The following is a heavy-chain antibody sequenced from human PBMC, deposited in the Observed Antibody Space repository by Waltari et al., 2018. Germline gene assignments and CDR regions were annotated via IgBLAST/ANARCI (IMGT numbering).Heavy chain of an antibody. D-gene: IGHD6-13*01. CDR1: GYTFTSYA. V-gene: IGHV1-3*01. J-gene: IGHJ4*02. CDR3: AREAAAGTSFDY. CDR2: INAGNGNT. Sequence: QVQLVQSGAEVKKPGASVKVSCKASGYTFTSYAMHWVRQAPGQRLEWMGWINAGNGNTKYSQKFQGRVTITADESTSTAYMELSSLRSEDTAVYYCAREAAAGTSFDYWGQGTLVTVSS.